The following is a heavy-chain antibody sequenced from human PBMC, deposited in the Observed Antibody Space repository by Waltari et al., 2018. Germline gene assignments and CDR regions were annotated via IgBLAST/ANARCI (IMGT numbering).Heavy chain of an antibody. CDR2: HYYRGSS. CDR3: VRQGSGLWWYMDV. V-gene: IGHV4-39*01. Sequence: QVPLQESGPGLVKPSETLSLTCSVSGGSISTSNSYWGWIQQPPGKWLGWIASHYYRGSSYNHPSIQSRATISVDTSNDQLSLKLCSVTATDTAVYYWVRQGSGLWWYMDVWGKGTMVTVSS. J-gene: IGHJ6*03. D-gene: IGHD2-15*01. CDR1: GGSISTSNSY.